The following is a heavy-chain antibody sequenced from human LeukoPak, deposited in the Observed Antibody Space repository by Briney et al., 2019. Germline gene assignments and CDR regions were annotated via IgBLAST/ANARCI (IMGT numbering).Heavy chain of an antibody. D-gene: IGHD6-13*01. CDR2: IWYDGSNK. CDR1: GFTFSDYA. CDR3: AREGKAAGTSGWIDP. Sequence: GGSLRLSCAASGFTFSDYAMHWVRQVPGKGLEWVAVIWYDGSNKYHADSVKGRFTISRDNTKNTLYLEMNSLKVEDTAVYYCAREGKAAGTSGWIDPWGQGTLVTVSS. J-gene: IGHJ5*02. V-gene: IGHV3-33*01.